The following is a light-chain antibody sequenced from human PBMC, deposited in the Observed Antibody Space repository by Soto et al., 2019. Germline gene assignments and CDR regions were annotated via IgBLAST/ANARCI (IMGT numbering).Light chain of an antibody. V-gene: IGLV2-14*01. Sequence: QSALTQPASGSGSPGQSIPISCTGTSSEVGGYNYVSWYQQHPGKAPKLMIYDVSNRPSGVSNRFSGSKSGNTASLTISGLQAEDEADYYCSSYTSSSTPVVFGGGTKVTVL. J-gene: IGLJ2*01. CDR3: SSYTSSSTPVV. CDR1: SSEVGGYNY. CDR2: DVS.